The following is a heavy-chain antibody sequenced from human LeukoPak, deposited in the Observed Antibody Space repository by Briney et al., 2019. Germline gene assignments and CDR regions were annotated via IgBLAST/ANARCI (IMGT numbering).Heavy chain of an antibody. Sequence: GGSLRLSCAASGFTFSTYAMSWVRQAPGAGLDWVSSITDSGGSTYYADSVKGRFTISRDNSKNTLYLQMNSLRAEDTAVYYCTTSGNYFGDYWGQGTPVTVSS. J-gene: IGHJ4*02. CDR3: TTSGNYFGDY. V-gene: IGHV3-23*01. CDR2: ITDSGGST. CDR1: GFTFSTYA. D-gene: IGHD1-26*01.